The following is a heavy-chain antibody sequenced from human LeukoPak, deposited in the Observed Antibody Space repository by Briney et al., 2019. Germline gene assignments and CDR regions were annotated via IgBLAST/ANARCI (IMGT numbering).Heavy chain of an antibody. CDR2: ISDIGGGT. Sequence: PGGSLRLSCAASGFTFSSYAMSWVRQAPGKGLEWVSAISDIGGGTYYADSVKGRFTISRDNAKNSLYLQMNSLRAEDTAVYYCAREDHIAAAVIFDYWGQGTLVTVSS. CDR1: GFTFSSYA. V-gene: IGHV3-23*01. D-gene: IGHD6-13*01. CDR3: AREDHIAAAVIFDY. J-gene: IGHJ4*02.